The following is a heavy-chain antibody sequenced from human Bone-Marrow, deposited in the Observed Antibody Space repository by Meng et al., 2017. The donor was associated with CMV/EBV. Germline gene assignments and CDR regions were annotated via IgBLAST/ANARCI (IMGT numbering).Heavy chain of an antibody. J-gene: IGHJ4*02. Sequence: ASVKVSCKASGGTFSSYAISWVRQAPGQGLEWMGWIDPRTGDTKYAQKFQGRVTLSRDTSISTAYMDLSRLRSDDTAVYYCASGGVTYYYDSSYFSYWGQGTLVTVSS. D-gene: IGHD3-22*01. CDR1: GGTFSSYA. CDR2: IDPRTGDT. CDR3: ASGGVTYYYDSSYFSY. V-gene: IGHV1-2*02.